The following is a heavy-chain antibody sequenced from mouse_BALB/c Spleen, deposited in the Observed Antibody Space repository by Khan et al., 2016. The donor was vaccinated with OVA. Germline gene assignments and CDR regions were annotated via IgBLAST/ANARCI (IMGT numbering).Heavy chain of an antibody. CDR1: GYSITSDYA. J-gene: IGHJ2*01. V-gene: IGHV3-2*02. CDR3: ASVYGGDFDY. D-gene: IGHD1-1*01. CDR2: ISYSGNT. Sequence: EVQLQESGPGLVKPSQSLSLACTVTGYSITSDYAWYWIRQFPGNKLEWMGIISYSGNTNYNPFIKSRASITRNTSNNQFFLHLNSVTTEDTATYYCASVYGGDFDYWGQGTTLTVSS.